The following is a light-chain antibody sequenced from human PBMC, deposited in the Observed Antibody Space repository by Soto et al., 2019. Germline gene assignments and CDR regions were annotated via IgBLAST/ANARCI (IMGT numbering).Light chain of an antibody. CDR1: QSVSSSY. J-gene: IGKJ3*01. Sequence: EIVLTQSPGTLSLSPGERATLSCRASQSVSSSYLAWYQQKPGQAPRLLIYGATSRASGIPDRFSGSGSGTDFTLTINRLEPEDFAVYYCQQFGDSLTFGPGTKVDIK. V-gene: IGKV3-20*01. CDR3: QQFGDSLT. CDR2: GAT.